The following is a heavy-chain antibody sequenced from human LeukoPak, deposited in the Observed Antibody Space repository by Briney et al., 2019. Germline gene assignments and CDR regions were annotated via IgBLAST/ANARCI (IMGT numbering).Heavy chain of an antibody. CDR3: AKESGGIFDY. CDR1: GFTFSSYA. V-gene: IGHV3-30-3*01. D-gene: IGHD2-15*01. CDR2: ISYDGSNK. J-gene: IGHJ4*02. Sequence: GGSLRLSCAASGFTFSSYAMHWVRQAPGKGLEWVAVISYDGSNKYYADSVKGRFTISRDNSKNTLYLQMNSLRAEDTAVFYCAKESGGIFDYWGQGTLVTVSS.